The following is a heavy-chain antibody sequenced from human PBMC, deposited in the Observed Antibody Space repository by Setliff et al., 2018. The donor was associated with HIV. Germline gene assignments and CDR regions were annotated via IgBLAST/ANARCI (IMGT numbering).Heavy chain of an antibody. CDR1: GLTLSSYA. Sequence: GGSLRLSCAASGLTLSSYAMNWVRRAPGKGLEWLSGIRNTGSSTYYGDSVKGRFTISRDKSRNIVFWQMKSLRVEDTALYYCAKAASNLAAAGGPLDMWGPGPVVTVSS. J-gene: IGHJ3*02. V-gene: IGHV3-23*01. CDR2: IRNTGSST. D-gene: IGHD6-13*01. CDR3: AKAASNLAAAGGPLDM.